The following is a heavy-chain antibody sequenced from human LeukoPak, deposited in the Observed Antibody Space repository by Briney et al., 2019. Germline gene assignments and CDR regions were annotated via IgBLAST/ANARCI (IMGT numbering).Heavy chain of an antibody. D-gene: IGHD1-26*01. V-gene: IGHV4-4*09. Sequence: SETLSLICTVAGGYISSYYWSWIRQPPGGGLEWIGYICASESTNYHPSHKSRITISVDTSKNQFSLKLSSVTAADAAVYYCARHRYSGSYLTWFDPWGQGTLVTVSS. CDR1: GGYISSYY. CDR2: ICASEST. J-gene: IGHJ5*02. CDR3: ARHRYSGSYLTWFDP.